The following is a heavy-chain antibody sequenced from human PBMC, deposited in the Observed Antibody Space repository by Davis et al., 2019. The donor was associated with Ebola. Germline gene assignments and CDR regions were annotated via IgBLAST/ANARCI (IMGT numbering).Heavy chain of an antibody. CDR3: ARDRLYCASGDGQVVRCLLSDY. CDR1: GYTFTGYY. D-gene: IGHD6-6*01. CDR2: INPNSGGT. Sequence: ASVKVSCKASGYTFTGYYMHWVRQAPGQGLEWMGRINPNSGGTNYAQKFQGRVTMTRDTSISTAYMELSRLRSDDTAVYYCARDRLYCASGDGQVVRCLLSDYWGQGTLVTVSS. V-gene: IGHV1-2*06. J-gene: IGHJ4*02.